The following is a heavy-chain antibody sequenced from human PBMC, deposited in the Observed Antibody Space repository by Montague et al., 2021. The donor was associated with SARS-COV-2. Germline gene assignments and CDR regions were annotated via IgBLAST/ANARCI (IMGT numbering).Heavy chain of an antibody. D-gene: IGHD2-8*02. CDR1: GGSISSYY. J-gene: IGHJ6*02. CDR2: IYYSGST. CDR3: ARDLVAGGMDV. V-gene: IGHV4-59*01. Sequence: SETRSLTCTVPGGSISSYYWSWIRQPPGKGLEWMGYIYYSGSTNYNPSLKSRVTISVDTSKNQFPLKLSSVTAADTAVHYCARDLVAGGMDVWGQGTTVTVSS.